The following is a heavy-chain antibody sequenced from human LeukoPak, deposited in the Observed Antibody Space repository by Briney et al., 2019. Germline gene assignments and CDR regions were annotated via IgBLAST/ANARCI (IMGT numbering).Heavy chain of an antibody. D-gene: IGHD1-1*01. CDR1: GFTFSSFD. Sequence: PGVSLRLSCAASGFTFSSFDMHWVRQPTGQGLEWVSTIGTASETYYPGSVEGRFTLSRDNAKNSLYLQMNSLTDGDTAVYYCARGPPRGKYYYMDVWGRGTTVTVSS. CDR3: ARGPPRGKYYYMDV. J-gene: IGHJ6*03. CDR2: IGTASET. V-gene: IGHV3-13*01.